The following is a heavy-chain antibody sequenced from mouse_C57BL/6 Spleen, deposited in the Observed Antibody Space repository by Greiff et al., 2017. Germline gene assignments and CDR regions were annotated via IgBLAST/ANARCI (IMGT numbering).Heavy chain of an antibody. CDR2: FHPYNDDT. Sequence: QVQLQQSGAELVKPGASVKMSCKASGYTFTTYPIEWMKQNHGKSLEWIGNFHPYNDDTKYNEKFKGKATLTVEKSSSTVYLKLSRLTSDDSAVYYCAKTRHGSCPAWFAYWGQGTLVTVSA. CDR1: GYTFTTYP. CDR3: AKTRHGSCPAWFAY. J-gene: IGHJ3*01. D-gene: IGHD1-1*01. V-gene: IGHV1-47*01.